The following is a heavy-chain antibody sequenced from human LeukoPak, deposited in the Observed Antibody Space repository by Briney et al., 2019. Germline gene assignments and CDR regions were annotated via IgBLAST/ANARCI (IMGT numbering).Heavy chain of an antibody. CDR2: IYYSGST. CDR1: GGSISSSSYY. J-gene: IGHJ4*02. V-gene: IGHV4-39*01. CDR3: ARLLPPDYGRNFDY. D-gene: IGHD4-17*01. Sequence: PSETLSLTCTVSGGSISSSSYYWGWIRQPPGKGLEWIGSIYYSGSTYYNPSLKSRVTISVDTSKNQFSLKLSSVTAADTAVYYCARLLPPDYGRNFDYWGQGTLVTVSS.